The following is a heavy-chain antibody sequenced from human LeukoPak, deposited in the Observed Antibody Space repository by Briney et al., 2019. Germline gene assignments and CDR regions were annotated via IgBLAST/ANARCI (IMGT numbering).Heavy chain of an antibody. CDR2: IYYSGTT. Sequence: KASETLSLTCTVSGGSISSSPYYWGWIRQPPGKGLEWIGSIYYSGTTHYSPSLESRVTISVDTSKNQFSLKLSSVTAADTAVYYCARSVEGYCRGGSCYYYSYYMDVWGKGTTVTVSS. CDR1: GGSISSSPYY. D-gene: IGHD2-15*01. V-gene: IGHV4-39*07. CDR3: ARSVEGYCRGGSCYYYSYYMDV. J-gene: IGHJ6*03.